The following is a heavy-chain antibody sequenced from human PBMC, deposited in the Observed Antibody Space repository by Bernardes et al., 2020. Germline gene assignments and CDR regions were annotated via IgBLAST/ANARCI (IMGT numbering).Heavy chain of an antibody. J-gene: IGHJ5*02. CDR2: ISGSGGST. D-gene: IGHD2-15*01. CDR3: AKGADCSGGSCYDNWFDP. V-gene: IGHV3-23*01. Sequence: GILRLSCAASGFTFSSYAMSWVRQAPGKGLEWVSAISGSGGSTYYADSVKGRFTISRDNSKNTLYLQMNSLRAEDTAVYYCAKGADCSGGSCYDNWFDPWGQGTLVTVSS. CDR1: GFTFSSYA.